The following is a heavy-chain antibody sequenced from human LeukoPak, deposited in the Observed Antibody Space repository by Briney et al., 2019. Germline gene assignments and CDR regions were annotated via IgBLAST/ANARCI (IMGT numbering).Heavy chain of an antibody. Sequence: GGSLRLSCAASGFTFDDYAMHWVRQAPGKGLEWVSGISWNSGSIGYADSVKGRFTISRNNAKNSLYLQMNSLRAEDTALYYCAQSEGYFDWLFRSWGQGTLVTVSS. J-gene: IGHJ5*02. CDR1: GFTFDDYA. CDR2: ISWNSGSI. D-gene: IGHD3-9*01. V-gene: IGHV3-9*01. CDR3: AQSEGYFDWLFRS.